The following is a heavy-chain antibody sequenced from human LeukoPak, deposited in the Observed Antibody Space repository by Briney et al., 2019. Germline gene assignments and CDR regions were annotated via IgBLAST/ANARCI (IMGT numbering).Heavy chain of an antibody. V-gene: IGHV3-30*02. Sequence: GGSLRLSCAASGFTFSSYGMHWVRQAPGKGLEWVAVIWYDGSNKYYADSVKGRFTISRDNSKDTLYLQMNSLRAEDTAVYYCAKEGYCTNGVCASFDYWGQGTLVTVSS. D-gene: IGHD2-8*01. CDR2: IWYDGSNK. CDR3: AKEGYCTNGVCASFDY. CDR1: GFTFSSYG. J-gene: IGHJ4*02.